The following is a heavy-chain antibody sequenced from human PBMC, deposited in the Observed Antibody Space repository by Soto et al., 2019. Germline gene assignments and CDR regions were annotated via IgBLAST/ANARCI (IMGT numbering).Heavy chain of an antibody. CDR2: IYYNGDT. Sequence: LACAFSRVCVKRGEYYWRWIRQSTGRGLEWIRSIYYNGDTNYNPSLGSRVTMSVDTSKNQFFLDLQSVVAADTAVYFCAREGGDFVQVPYYWGQGTLVTVSS. D-gene: IGHD3-3*01. J-gene: IGHJ4*02. CDR3: AREGGDFVQVPYY. CDR1: RVCVKRGEYY. V-gene: IGHV4-30-4*01.